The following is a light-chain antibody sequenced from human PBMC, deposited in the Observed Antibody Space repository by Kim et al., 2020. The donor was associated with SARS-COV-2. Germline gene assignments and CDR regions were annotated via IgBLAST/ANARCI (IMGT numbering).Light chain of an antibody. CDR3: QQSYSNPRT. CDR1: QSVSTY. CDR2: DAS. Sequence: DIQMTQSPSSLSASVGDRVSMTCRASQSVSTYLNWYQQKPGLSPKLLIYDASTLQSGVPPRFSGRRSGTDFTLTINSLQPEDFGTYYCQQSYSNPRTFGQGTKLEI. V-gene: IGKV1-39*01. J-gene: IGKJ2*02.